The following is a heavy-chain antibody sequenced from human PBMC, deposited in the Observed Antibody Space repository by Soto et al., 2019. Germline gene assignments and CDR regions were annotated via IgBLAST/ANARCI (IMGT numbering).Heavy chain of an antibody. D-gene: IGHD3-9*01. CDR2: ISGSGEST. V-gene: IGHV3-23*01. CDR3: ARGDYDILTGYYPAFDS. J-gene: IGHJ4*02. CDR1: GFTFVRYA. Sequence: GGSLRLSCAASGFTFVRYAMNWVRQAPGKGLEWVSTISGSGESTYYADSVKDRFTISRDNSRNTLYLLMHSLRAEDTALYYCARGDYDILTGYYPAFDSWGKGALGTVAS.